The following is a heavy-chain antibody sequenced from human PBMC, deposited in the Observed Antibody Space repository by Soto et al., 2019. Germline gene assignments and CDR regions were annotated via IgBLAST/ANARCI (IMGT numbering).Heavy chain of an antibody. V-gene: IGHV3-64D*06. CDR3: VKGNWAYSYNNWFDP. J-gene: IGHJ5*02. CDR2: LSGDGRST. D-gene: IGHD5-18*01. CDR1: GFTFRSYA. Sequence: PGGSLRPSCSASGFTFRSYAIHWVRQAPGKGLEYVSALSGDGRSTYYADSVKGRFTVFRDNSKNPLFLQMSSLRVEDTAVYYCVKGNWAYSYNNWFDPWGQGTLVTVSS.